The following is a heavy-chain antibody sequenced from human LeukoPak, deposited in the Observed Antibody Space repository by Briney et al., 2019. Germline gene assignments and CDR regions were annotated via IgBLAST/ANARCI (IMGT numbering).Heavy chain of an antibody. Sequence: GGSLRLSCAASGFTFSSYAMNWVRQAPGKGLEWVSTISNSGDRTYYADSVKGRFTISRDDSKNTLYLQMNSLRTEDTAVYYCAKDFVPRGGSYFPGFDYWGQGTLVIVSS. D-gene: IGHD1-26*01. CDR1: GFTFSSYA. J-gene: IGHJ4*02. CDR2: ISNSGDRT. CDR3: AKDFVPRGGSYFPGFDY. V-gene: IGHV3-23*01.